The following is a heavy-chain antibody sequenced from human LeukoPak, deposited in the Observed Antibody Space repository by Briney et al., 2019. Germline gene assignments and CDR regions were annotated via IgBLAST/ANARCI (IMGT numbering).Heavy chain of an antibody. V-gene: IGHV3-30-3*01. CDR1: GSTFSSYA. J-gene: IGHJ6*02. Sequence: GGSLRLSCAASGSTFSSYAMHWVRQAPGKGLEWVAVISYDGSNKYYADSVKGRFTISRDNSKNTLYLQMNSLRAEDTAVYYCARDGPRIAHYYYYGMDVWGQGTTVTVSS. D-gene: IGHD6-13*01. CDR2: ISYDGSNK. CDR3: ARDGPRIAHYYYYGMDV.